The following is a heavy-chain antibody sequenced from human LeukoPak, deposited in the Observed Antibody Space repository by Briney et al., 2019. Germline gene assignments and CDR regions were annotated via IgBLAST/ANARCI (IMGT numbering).Heavy chain of an antibody. Sequence: SETLSLTCTVSGGSISSSSYYWGWIRQPPGKGLEWIGEINHSGSTNYNPSLKSRVTISVDSSKNQFSLKLSSVTAADTAVYYCARALYSSSWYKYFQHWGQGTLVTVSS. CDR2: INHSGST. D-gene: IGHD6-13*01. V-gene: IGHV4-39*07. CDR3: ARALYSSSWYKYFQH. CDR1: GGSISSSSYY. J-gene: IGHJ1*01.